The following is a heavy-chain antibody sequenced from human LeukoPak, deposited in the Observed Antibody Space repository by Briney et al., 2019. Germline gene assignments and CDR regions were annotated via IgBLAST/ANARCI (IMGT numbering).Heavy chain of an antibody. V-gene: IGHV4-59*01. J-gene: IGHJ6*02. CDR2: IYYSGST. CDR1: GGSISSYY. CDR3: ARDGAQYDSLDYEGEYYYYFGMDV. Sequence: PSETLSLTCTVSGGSISSYYWSWIRQPPGKGLEWIGYIYYSGSTNYNPSLKSRVTISVDTSKNQFSLKLNSVTAADTAVYYCARDGAQYDSLDYEGEYYYYFGMDVWGQGATVTVSS. D-gene: IGHD3-22*01.